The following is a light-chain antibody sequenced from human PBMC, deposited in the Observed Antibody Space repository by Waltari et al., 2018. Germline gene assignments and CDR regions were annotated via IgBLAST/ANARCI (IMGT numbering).Light chain of an antibody. Sequence: QSALAQPPSASGSPGQSITVSCTGTSSDIGGSTYVSWFQPHPGRGPRLIIYEVNQRPSGVPDRFSGSKSGNTAFLTVSGLQPEDEAHYHCSSFANNKRIFGGGTKLTVL. V-gene: IGLV2-8*01. CDR2: EVN. CDR1: SSDIGGSTY. J-gene: IGLJ2*01. CDR3: SSFANNKRI.